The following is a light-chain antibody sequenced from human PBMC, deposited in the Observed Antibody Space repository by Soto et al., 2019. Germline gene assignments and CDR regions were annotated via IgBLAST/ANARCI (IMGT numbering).Light chain of an antibody. V-gene: IGLV1-51*02. CDR1: TSNIANNY. J-gene: IGLJ2*01. CDR3: ATWDGSLSAVV. Sequence: QPVLTQPPSVSAAPGQKVTISCSGSTSNIANNYVSWYQHLPGTAPKFLIYEDNKRPSGIPDRFSGSKSGTSATLGITGLQTGDEANYYCATWDGSLSAVVFGGGTKLTVL. CDR2: EDN.